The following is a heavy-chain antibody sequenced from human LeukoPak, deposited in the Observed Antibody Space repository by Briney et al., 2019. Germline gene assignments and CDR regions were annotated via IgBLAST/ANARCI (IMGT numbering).Heavy chain of an antibody. D-gene: IGHD3-16*01. Sequence: ASVKVSCKASGYTFTGYYMHWVRQAPGQGLEWIGWINPNSGGTNYAQKFQGRVTMTRDTSISTAYMELSRLRSDDTAVYYCARSPIMITFGGVDYDYWGQGTLVTVSS. J-gene: IGHJ4*02. CDR2: INPNSGGT. V-gene: IGHV1-2*02. CDR1: GYTFTGYY. CDR3: ARSPIMITFGGVDYDY.